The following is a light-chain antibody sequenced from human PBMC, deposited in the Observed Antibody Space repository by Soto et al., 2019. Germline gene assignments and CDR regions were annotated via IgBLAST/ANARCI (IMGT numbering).Light chain of an antibody. Sequence: EIVLTQSPGTLSLSPGERATLSCRTSQSVFSHLAWYQQKPGQAPRLLIYDASNRATGIPARFSGSGSGTDFTLTISSLEPEDFAVYHCVQRNTWPWTCGPGSKVEIK. V-gene: IGKV3-11*01. CDR2: DAS. CDR3: VQRNTWPWT. J-gene: IGKJ1*01. CDR1: QSVFSH.